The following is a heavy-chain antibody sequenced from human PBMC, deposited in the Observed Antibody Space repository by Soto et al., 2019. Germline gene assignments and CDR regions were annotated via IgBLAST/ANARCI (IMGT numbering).Heavy chain of an antibody. Sequence: GGSLRLSCAASGFSFSNAWMNWVRQAPGKGLEWVGRIKRKIDGEKTDYAAPVKGRFTISRDDSKNTLSLQMNSLKADDTAVYYCTTGSVEGVWGQGTTVTVSS. CDR2: IKRKIDGEKT. V-gene: IGHV3-15*07. CDR3: TTGSVEGV. CDR1: GFSFSNAW. J-gene: IGHJ6*02.